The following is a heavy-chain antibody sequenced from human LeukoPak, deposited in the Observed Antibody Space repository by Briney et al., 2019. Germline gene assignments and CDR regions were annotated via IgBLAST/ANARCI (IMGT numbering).Heavy chain of an antibody. D-gene: IGHD3-16*01. V-gene: IGHV4-38-2*01. CDR3: ARHGGSYYFDY. CDR2: IYYSGST. CDR1: GYSISSGYY. J-gene: IGHJ4*02. Sequence: PSETLSLTCAVSGYSISSGYYWGWLRQPPGKGLEWIGSIYYSGSTYYSPSLKSRVAISVDTSKNQFSLNLSSVTATDTAVYYCARHGGSYYFDYWGQGTQVTVSS.